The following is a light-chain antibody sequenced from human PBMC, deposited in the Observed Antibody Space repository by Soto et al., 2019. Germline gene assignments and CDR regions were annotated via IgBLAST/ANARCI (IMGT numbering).Light chain of an antibody. CDR2: GAS. V-gene: IGKV3-20*01. CDR1: QSVSSNH. Sequence: EIVLTQSPGTLSLSPGERATLSCRASQSVSSNHLAWYQQKPGQAPRLLIYGASTRSSGIPDRFSGSGSGTGFTLTLSRLEPEDLAVYYCQRYGSSPLTFVGGTKVEIK. J-gene: IGKJ4*01. CDR3: QRYGSSPLT.